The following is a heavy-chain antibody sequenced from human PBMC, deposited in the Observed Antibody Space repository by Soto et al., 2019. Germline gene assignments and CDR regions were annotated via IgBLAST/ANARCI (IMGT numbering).Heavy chain of an antibody. J-gene: IGHJ5*02. CDR1: GGSFSGYY. Sequence: SETLSLTCAVYGGSFSGYYWSWIRQPPGKGLEWIGEINHSGSTNYNPSLKSRATISVDTSKNQFSLKLSSVTAADTAVYYCAREPRVRGVIMWWFDPWGQGTQVT. V-gene: IGHV4-34*01. CDR3: AREPRVRGVIMWWFDP. CDR2: INHSGST. D-gene: IGHD3-10*01.